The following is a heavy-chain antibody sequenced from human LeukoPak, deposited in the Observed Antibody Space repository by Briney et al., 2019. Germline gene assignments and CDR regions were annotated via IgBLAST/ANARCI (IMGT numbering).Heavy chain of an antibody. V-gene: IGHV4-34*01. CDR2: INHSGST. D-gene: IGHD4-17*01. J-gene: IGHJ5*02. CDR3: ARGEYGDLRWFDP. CDR1: GESFSGYY. Sequence: SETLSLTCAVYGESFSGYYWSWIRQPPGKGLEWIGEINHSGSTNYNPSLKSRVTISVDTSKNQFSLKLSSVTAADTAVYYCARGEYGDLRWFDPWGQGTLVTVSS.